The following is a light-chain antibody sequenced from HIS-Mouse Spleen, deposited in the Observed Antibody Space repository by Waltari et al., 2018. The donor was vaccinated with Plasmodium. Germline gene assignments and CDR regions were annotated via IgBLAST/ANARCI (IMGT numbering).Light chain of an antibody. J-gene: IGLJ3*02. Sequence: SYELTQPPSVSVSPGQTARITCPGDALPKKYAYWYQQKSGQPPVLVIYEDSKRPSWIRERFSGSSSGTMATLTISGAQVEDEADYYCYSTDSSGNHRVFGGGTKLTVL. CDR2: EDS. CDR1: ALPKKY. V-gene: IGLV3-10*01. CDR3: YSTDSSGNHRV.